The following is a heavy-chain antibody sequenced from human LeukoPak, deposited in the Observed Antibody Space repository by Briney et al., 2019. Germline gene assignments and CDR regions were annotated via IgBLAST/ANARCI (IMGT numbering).Heavy chain of an antibody. V-gene: IGHV4-59*11. CDR1: GGSISSHY. D-gene: IGHD3-16*02. J-gene: IGHJ3*02. CDR2: IYYSGST. CDR3: ARGDYVWGSYRPRRPFDI. Sequence: SETLSLTCTVSGGSISSHYWSWIRQPPGKGLEWIGYIYYSGSTNYNPSLKGRVTISVDTSKNQFSLKLSSVTAADTAVYYCARGDYVWGSYRPRRPFDIWGQGTMVTVSS.